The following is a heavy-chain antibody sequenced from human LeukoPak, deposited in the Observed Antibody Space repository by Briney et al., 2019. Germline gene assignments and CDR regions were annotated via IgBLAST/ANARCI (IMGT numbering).Heavy chain of an antibody. CDR1: GYTFTSYY. V-gene: IGHV1-46*01. Sequence: ASVKVSCKASGYTFTSYYMHWVRQAPGQGLEWMGIINPSGGSTSYAQKFQGRVTMTRDTSTSTVYMELSSLRSEDTAVYYCARRIAAASTNYYHMDVWGKGTTVTVSS. J-gene: IGHJ6*03. D-gene: IGHD6-13*01. CDR3: ARRIAAASTNYYHMDV. CDR2: INPSGGST.